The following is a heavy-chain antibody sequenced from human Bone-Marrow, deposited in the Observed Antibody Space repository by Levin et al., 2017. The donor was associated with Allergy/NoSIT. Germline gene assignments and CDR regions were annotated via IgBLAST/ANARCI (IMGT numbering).Heavy chain of an antibody. CDR2: IKSDGSLT. CDR3: VRALASSGEDCLFC. V-gene: IGHV3-74*01. Sequence: GGSLRLSCAASGFTFSNYWMHWVRQAPGKGLVWVSRIKSDGSLTNYADSVKGRFTISRDNAKSTLYLQMNSLRAEDTAVYYCVRALASSGEDCLFCWGRGKLVAVAS. CDR1: GFTFSNYW. J-gene: IGHJ4*02. D-gene: IGHD2-21*02.